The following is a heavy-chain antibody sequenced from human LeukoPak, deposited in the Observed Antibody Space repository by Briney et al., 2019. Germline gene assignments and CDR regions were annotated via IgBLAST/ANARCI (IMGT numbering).Heavy chain of an antibody. D-gene: IGHD3-3*01. J-gene: IGHJ4*02. CDR3: ARTVTYYDFWSGETENRFFDY. CDR1: GYTFTGYY. V-gene: IGHV1-8*03. CDR2: MNPNSGNT. Sequence: ASVKVSCKASGYTFTGYYMHWVRQAPGQGLEWMGWMNPNSGNTGYAQKFQGRVTITRNTSISTAYMELSSLRSEDTAVYYCARTVTYYDFWSGETENRFFDYWGQGTLVTVSS.